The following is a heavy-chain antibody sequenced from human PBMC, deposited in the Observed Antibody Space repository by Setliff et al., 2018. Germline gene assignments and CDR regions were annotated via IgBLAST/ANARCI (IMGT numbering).Heavy chain of an antibody. V-gene: IGHV4-59*11. CDR1: GGSIDSHY. D-gene: IGHD3-10*01. Sequence: SETLSLTCSVSGGSIDSHYWSWIRQPPGKGLEWIGSIYYSGNTNYNPSLKSRVTISIDTSKNQFSLKLSSVTAADTAVYHCARDEDYYGSGSYYNWGQGTLVTVSS. CDR2: IYYSGNT. CDR3: ARDEDYYGSGSYYN. J-gene: IGHJ4*02.